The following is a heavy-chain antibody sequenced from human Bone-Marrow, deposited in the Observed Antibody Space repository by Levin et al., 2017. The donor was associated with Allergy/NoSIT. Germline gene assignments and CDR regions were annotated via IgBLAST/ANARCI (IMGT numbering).Heavy chain of an antibody. CDR2: IGSTSDDK. V-gene: IGHV3-21*01. D-gene: IGHD6-19*01. CDR1: GFTFRSYS. Sequence: GESLKISCAASGFTFRSYSMNWVRQAPGKGLEWVSVIGSTSDDKDYADSVKGRFTISRDNAKNSLYLQMNSLRAEDTAVYYCARDQGSGWYFDYGMDVWGQGTTVIVSS. J-gene: IGHJ6*02. CDR3: ARDQGSGWYFDYGMDV.